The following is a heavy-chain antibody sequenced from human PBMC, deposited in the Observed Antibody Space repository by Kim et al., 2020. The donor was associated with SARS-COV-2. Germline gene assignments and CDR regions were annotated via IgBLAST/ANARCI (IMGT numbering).Heavy chain of an antibody. V-gene: IGHV4-39*07. J-gene: IGHJ6*02. CDR2: IYYSGTT. CDR1: GGSISSSGFY. CDR3: ARSRPTDYYYTSGMDV. D-gene: IGHD1-1*01. Sequence: SETLSLTCTVSGGSISSSGFYWVWIRQPPGKGLEWIGSIYYSGTTYYNPSLKSRVTMSVDTSQTQFSLRLNSVSAADTAVYYCARSRPTDYYYTSGMDVWGQGTTVTVSS.